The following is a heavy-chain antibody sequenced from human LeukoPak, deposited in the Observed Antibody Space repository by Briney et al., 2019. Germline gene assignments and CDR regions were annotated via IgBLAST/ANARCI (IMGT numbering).Heavy chain of an antibody. CDR1: GGTFSSYA. D-gene: IGHD6-13*01. J-gene: IGHJ6*03. Sequence: EASVKVSCKASGGTFSSYAISWVRQAPGQGLEWMGWMNPNSGNTGYAQKFQGRVTITRNTSISTAYMELSSLRSEDTAVYYCARTSSWPTILGYYMDVWGKGTTVTVSS. V-gene: IGHV1-8*03. CDR2: MNPNSGNT. CDR3: ARTSSWPTILGYYMDV.